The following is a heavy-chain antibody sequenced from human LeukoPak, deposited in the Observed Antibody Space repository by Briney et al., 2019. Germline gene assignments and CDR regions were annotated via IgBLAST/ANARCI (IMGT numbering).Heavy chain of an antibody. CDR1: GGSISSSSCY. V-gene: IGHV4-39*02. J-gene: IGHJ3*02. Sequence: PSETLSLTCTVSGGSISSSSCYWGWIRQPPGTGLEWIGSIYYSGSTFYNPSLKSRVIIFVDTSKKHFSLKLSSVTAADTAVYYCATQQYSGYDTGAFDIWGQGTMVTVSS. CDR2: IYYSGST. CDR3: ATQQYSGYDTGAFDI. D-gene: IGHD5-12*01.